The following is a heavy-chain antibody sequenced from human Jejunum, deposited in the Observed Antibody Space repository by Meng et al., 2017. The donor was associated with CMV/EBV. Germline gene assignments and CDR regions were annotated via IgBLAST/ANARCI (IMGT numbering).Heavy chain of an antibody. Sequence: TVCGGSISSYSWTWIRQPSGRGVGWIGCIRCGGKTDYNATVESRVTIVLDTSNNHFYLNLRSVIAADTAVYYCTRTQVMAEEVLNIGGPGTMVTVSS. D-gene: IGHD5-24*01. CDR3: TRTQVMAEEVLNI. CDR2: IRCGGKT. V-gene: IGHV4-59*01. J-gene: IGHJ3*02. CDR1: GGSISSYS.